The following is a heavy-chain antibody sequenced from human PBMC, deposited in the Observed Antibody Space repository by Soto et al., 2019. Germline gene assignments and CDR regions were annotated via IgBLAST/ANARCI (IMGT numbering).Heavy chain of an antibody. CDR2: IYHSGST. J-gene: IGHJ6*02. D-gene: IGHD6-13*01. Sequence: PSETLSLTCTVSGGSINSGGYSWSWIRQPPGKGLEWVGYIYHSGSTNYNPSLRSRLTISIDTSKNQFSLKLSSVTAADTAVYYCARGVSSSWYKLVGYYYYYGMDVWGQGTTVTVSS. CDR1: GGSINSGGYS. CDR3: ARGVSSSWYKLVGYYYYYGMDV. V-gene: IGHV4-61*08.